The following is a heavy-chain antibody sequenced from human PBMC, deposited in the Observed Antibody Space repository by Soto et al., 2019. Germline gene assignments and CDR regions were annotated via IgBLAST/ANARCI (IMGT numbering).Heavy chain of an antibody. CDR1: GGSISSYY. D-gene: IGHD6-25*01. J-gene: IGHJ4*01. CDR2: IYYSGST. V-gene: IGHV4-59*01. Sequence: SETLSLTCTVSGGSISSYYWSWIRQPPGKGLEWIGYIYYSGSTNYNPSLKSRVTISVDTSKNQFSLKLSSVTAADTAVYYCARDERMWSSSGCRYYFDNWDQETLVAVSS. CDR3: ARDERMWSSSGCRYYFDN.